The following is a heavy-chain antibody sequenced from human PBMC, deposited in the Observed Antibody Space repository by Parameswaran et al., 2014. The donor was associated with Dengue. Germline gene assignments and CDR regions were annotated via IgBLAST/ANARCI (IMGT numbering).Heavy chain of an antibody. V-gene: IGHV4-30-4*01. Sequence: VRQAPGKGLEWIGYIYYSGSTYYNPSLKSRVTISVDTSKNQFSLKLSSVTAADTAVYYCARADTLLPIVVVPAAIPGRFDPWGQGTLVTVSS. D-gene: IGHD2-2*01. CDR3: ARADTLLPIVVVPAAIPGRFDP. J-gene: IGHJ5*02. CDR2: IYYSGST.